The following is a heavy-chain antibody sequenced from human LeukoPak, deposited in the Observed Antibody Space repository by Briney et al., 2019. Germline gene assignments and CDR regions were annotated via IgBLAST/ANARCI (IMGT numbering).Heavy chain of an antibody. CDR3: ARGARYCSSTSCYTNYYYYGMDV. J-gene: IGHJ6*02. V-gene: IGHV1-8*01. Sequence: ASVKVSCTASGYTFTSYDINWVRQATGQGLEWMGWMNPNSGNTGYAQKFQGRVAMTRNTSISTAYMELSSLRSEDTAVYYCARGARYCSSTSCYTNYYYYGMDVWGQGTTVTVSS. CDR2: MNPNSGNT. D-gene: IGHD2-2*02. CDR1: GYTFTSYD.